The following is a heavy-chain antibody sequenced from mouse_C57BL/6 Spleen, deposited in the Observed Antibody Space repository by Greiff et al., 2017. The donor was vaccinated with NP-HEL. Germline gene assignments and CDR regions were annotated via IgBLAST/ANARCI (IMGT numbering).Heavy chain of an antibody. D-gene: IGHD1-1*01. Sequence: EVKLQESGGGLVQPGGSLSLSCAASGFTFTDYYMSWVRQPPGKALEWFGFIRNKANGSTTEYNASVKGRFTISRDNSQSSLYLQMNALRAEDSATDYCARLSTTEAWYFEVWGTGTTVTVSS. CDR3: ARLSTTEAWYFEV. J-gene: IGHJ1*03. CDR1: GFTFTDYY. CDR2: IRNKANGSTT. V-gene: IGHV7-3*01.